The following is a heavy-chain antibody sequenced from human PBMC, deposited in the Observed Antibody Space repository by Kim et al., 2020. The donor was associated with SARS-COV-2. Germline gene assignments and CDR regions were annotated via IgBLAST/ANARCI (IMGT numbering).Heavy chain of an antibody. J-gene: IGHJ4*02. CDR3: ARAKIGGGITIFGVVTVFDY. D-gene: IGHD3-3*01. CDR1: GGSISSGGYY. V-gene: IGHV4-31*03. CDR2: IYYSGST. Sequence: SETLSLTCTVSGGSISSGGYYWSWIRQHPGKGLEWIGYIYYSGSTYYNPSLKSRVTISVDTSKNQFSLKLSSVTAADTAVYYCARAKIGGGITIFGVVTVFDYWGQGTLVTVSS.